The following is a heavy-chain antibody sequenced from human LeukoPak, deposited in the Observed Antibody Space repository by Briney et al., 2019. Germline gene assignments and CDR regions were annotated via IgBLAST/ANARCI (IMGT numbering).Heavy chain of an antibody. CDR2: INWNGGNT. CDR3: ARAPGVRYYYYMDV. J-gene: IGHJ6*03. CDR1: GFTFDDYG. V-gene: IGHV3-20*04. Sequence: GGSLRLSCAASGFTFDDYGMSWVRQAPGKGLEWVSGINWNGGNTGYADSVKGRFTISRDNVKNSLYLQMNSLRAEDTALYFCARAPGVRYYYYMDVWGKGTTVTVSS. D-gene: IGHD2-8*01.